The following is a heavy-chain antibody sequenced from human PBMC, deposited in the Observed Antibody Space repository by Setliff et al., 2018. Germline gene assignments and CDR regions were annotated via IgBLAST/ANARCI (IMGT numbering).Heavy chain of an antibody. J-gene: IGHJ4*02. Sequence: PGGFLRLSCAASGFTVSSFSMHWVRQAPGKGLVWVSRINSDGSSTNYADSVKGQFTVSRDNAKNTLYLQMNSLRAEDTAIYYCAKCSSWHSHYPHFNYWGQGTLVTVSS. V-gene: IGHV3-74*01. CDR1: GFTVSSFS. D-gene: IGHD6-13*01. CDR3: AKCSSWHSHYPHFNY. CDR2: INSDGSST.